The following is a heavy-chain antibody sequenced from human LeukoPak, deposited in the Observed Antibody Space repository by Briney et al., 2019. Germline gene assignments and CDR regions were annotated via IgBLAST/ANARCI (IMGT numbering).Heavy chain of an antibody. CDR1: GFTFSTFA. Sequence: AGGSLRLSCAASGFTFSTFAMSWVRQAPGKGLEWVAEISTSGGGTYYADSVTGRFTISRDNSKNTLYLQMNSLRAEDTAVYYCARVGSSDAFDIWGQGTMVTVSS. CDR2: ISTSGGGT. J-gene: IGHJ3*02. D-gene: IGHD3-10*01. CDR3: ARVGSSDAFDI. V-gene: IGHV3-23*01.